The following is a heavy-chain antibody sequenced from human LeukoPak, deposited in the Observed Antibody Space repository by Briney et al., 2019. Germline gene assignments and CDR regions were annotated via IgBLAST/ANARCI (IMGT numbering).Heavy chain of an antibody. CDR3: ARVAASHTIFGVVTLNYYYYYLDV. J-gene: IGHJ6*03. V-gene: IGHV4-59*01. Sequence: SETLSLTCTVSGGSISSYYWSWIRQPPGKGLEWIGYIYYSGSTKYNPSPKSRVTISVDTSKNQFSLKLSSVTAADTAVYYCARVAASHTIFGVVTLNYYYYYLDVWGKGTTVTVSS. CDR1: GGSISSYY. CDR2: IYYSGST. D-gene: IGHD3-3*01.